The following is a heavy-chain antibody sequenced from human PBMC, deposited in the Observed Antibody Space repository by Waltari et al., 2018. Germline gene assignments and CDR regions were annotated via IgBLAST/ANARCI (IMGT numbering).Heavy chain of an antibody. J-gene: IGHJ1*01. Sequence: QLQLQESGPGLVKPSETLSLTCTVSGGSLSSNYNWGWIRQPPGKGLEWMGNMQYRGSTFYNPSLKSRVTISLDTWSNQFSLRLSSVGAADTAVYFCGRIAFGDDGGYFQHWGQGTLVTVSS. CDR1: GGSLSSNYN. CDR3: GRIAFGDDGGYFQH. V-gene: IGHV4-39*01. CDR2: MQYRGST. D-gene: IGHD4-17*01.